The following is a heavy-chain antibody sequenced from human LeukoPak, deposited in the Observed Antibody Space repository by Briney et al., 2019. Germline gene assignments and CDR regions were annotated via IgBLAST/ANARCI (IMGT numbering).Heavy chain of an antibody. V-gene: IGHV3-48*03. Sequence: PGGPLRLPCAASGFTFNNYQMNWVRQAPGKGVECMSYISNSGTTIYYTDSVKGRFTISRDNAKNSLYLQMNSLRAEDTAVYYCAREGSNWSFDYWGQGTLVTVSS. CDR3: AREGSNWSFDY. CDR1: GFTFNNYQ. CDR2: ISNSGTTI. D-gene: IGHD6-13*01. J-gene: IGHJ4*02.